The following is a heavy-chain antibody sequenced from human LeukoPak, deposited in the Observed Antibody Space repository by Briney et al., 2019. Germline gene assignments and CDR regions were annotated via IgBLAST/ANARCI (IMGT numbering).Heavy chain of an antibody. CDR2: IIPIFGTA. D-gene: IGHD6-13*01. Sequence: VASVKVSCKTSGGTFSSYAISWVRQAPGQGLEWMGGIIPIFGTANYAQKFQGRVTITADESTSTAYMELSSLRSEDTAVYYCARDTAAGGSNWFDPWGQGTLVTVSS. J-gene: IGHJ5*02. CDR1: GGTFSSYA. CDR3: ARDTAAGGSNWFDP. V-gene: IGHV1-69*13.